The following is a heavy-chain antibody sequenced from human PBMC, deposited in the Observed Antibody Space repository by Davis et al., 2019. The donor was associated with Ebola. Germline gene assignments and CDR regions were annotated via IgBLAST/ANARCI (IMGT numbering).Heavy chain of an antibody. J-gene: IGHJ6*02. D-gene: IGHD2-8*01. Sequence: SVKVSCKASGGTFNSYVISWVRQAPGQGLEWLGAIIPMFATANYAQKFQGRVTITADAITADKSTATAYMELSSLRSEDTAVYYCARGGYCSNGTCFLLGDGVLLDVWGHGTTVTVSS. CDR3: ARGGYCSNGTCFLLGDGVLLDV. CDR1: GGTFNSYV. CDR2: IIPMFATA. V-gene: IGHV1-69*06.